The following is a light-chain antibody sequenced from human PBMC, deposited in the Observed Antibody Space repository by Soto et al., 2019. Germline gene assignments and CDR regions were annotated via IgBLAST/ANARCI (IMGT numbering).Light chain of an antibody. CDR3: CAYAGSGTVV. CDR1: SSDVGSYNL. J-gene: IGLJ3*02. Sequence: QSALTQPPSVSGSPEQSITISCTGTSSDVGSYNLVSWYQQHPGKAPKVMIYEATKRPSGVSNRFSGSKSGNTASLTISGLQAEDEADYYCCAYAGSGTVVFGGGTKLTVL. V-gene: IGLV2-23*01. CDR2: EAT.